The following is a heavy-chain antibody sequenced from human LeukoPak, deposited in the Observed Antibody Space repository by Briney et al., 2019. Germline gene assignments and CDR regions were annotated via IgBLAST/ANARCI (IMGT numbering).Heavy chain of an antibody. CDR1: GFTFSSYG. CDR2: INWNGGST. CDR3: ARSVGATPGDY. D-gene: IGHD1-26*01. Sequence: GGSLRLSCAASGFTFSSYGMSWVRQAPGKGLEWVSGINWNGGSTGYADSVKGRFTISRDNAKNSLYLQMNSLRAEDTALYYCARSVGATPGDYWGQGTLVTVSS. V-gene: IGHV3-20*04. J-gene: IGHJ4*02.